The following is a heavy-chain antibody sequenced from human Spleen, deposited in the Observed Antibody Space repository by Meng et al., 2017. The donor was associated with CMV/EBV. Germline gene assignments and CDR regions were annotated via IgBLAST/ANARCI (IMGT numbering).Heavy chain of an antibody. J-gene: IGHJ4*02. V-gene: IGHV3-48*04. D-gene: IGHD3-22*01. CDR1: GFTFSSYT. CDR2: ISSSGRAV. Sequence: GESLKISCTASGFTFSSYTMNWVRQPPGKGLEWVSYISSSGRAVHYADSLRGRFTVSRDNAKNSLYLQMNSLRADDTAVYDCARSLFDSNDPFDYWGQGAVVTVSS. CDR3: ARSLFDSNDPFDY.